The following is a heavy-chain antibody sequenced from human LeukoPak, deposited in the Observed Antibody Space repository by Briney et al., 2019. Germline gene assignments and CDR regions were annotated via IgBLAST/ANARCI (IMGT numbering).Heavy chain of an antibody. CDR3: AKEAALLRYFDWLPADAFDI. Sequence: PSETLSLTCTISGGSISSYYWSWIRQPAGKGLEWIGRIYTSGSTKYNPSLNSRVTMSGDTSKNQFSLKLSSVTAADTAVYYCAKEAALLRYFDWLPADAFDIWGQGTMVTVSS. CDR2: IYTSGST. CDR1: GGSISSYY. V-gene: IGHV4-4*07. J-gene: IGHJ3*02. D-gene: IGHD3-9*01.